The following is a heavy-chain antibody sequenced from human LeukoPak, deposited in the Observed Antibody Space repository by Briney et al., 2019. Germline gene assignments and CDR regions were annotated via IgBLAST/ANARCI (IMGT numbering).Heavy chain of an antibody. D-gene: IGHD2-21*01. Sequence: GSLRLSCAASGFTFSSYAMHWVRQAPGKGLEWVAVISYDGSNKYYADSVKGRFTISRDNSKNTLYLQMNSLRAEDTAVYFCARLSYWVFEIWGQGTMVTVSS. J-gene: IGHJ3*02. CDR3: ARLSYWVFEI. CDR1: GFTFSSYA. V-gene: IGHV3-30-3*01. CDR2: ISYDGSNK.